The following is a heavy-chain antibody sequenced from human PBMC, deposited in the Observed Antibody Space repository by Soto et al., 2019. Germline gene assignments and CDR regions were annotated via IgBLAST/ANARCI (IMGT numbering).Heavy chain of an antibody. CDR2: IYSSGST. D-gene: IGHD5-18*01. CDR1: GGSVSSGSYY. CDR3: ARDHPHSYGVYYFDY. V-gene: IGHV4-61*01. J-gene: IGHJ4*02. Sequence: LSLTCTVSGGSVSSGSYYWNWIRQSPGKGLEWIGYIYSSGSTHYNPSLQNRVTISIDTSKNQVSLKVNSVTAADTAVYYCARDHPHSYGVYYFDYWGQGTPVTVSS.